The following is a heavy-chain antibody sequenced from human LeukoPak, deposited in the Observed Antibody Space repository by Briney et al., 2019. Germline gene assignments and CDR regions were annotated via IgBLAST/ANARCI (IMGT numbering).Heavy chain of an antibody. J-gene: IGHJ4*02. CDR1: GFTFSSYW. V-gene: IGHV3-7*04. CDR2: IKGDGSEK. D-gene: IGHD3-10*01. Sequence: GGSLRLSCAASGFTFSSYWMSWVRQAPGKGLEWGANIKGDGSEKYYVDSVKGRFTISRDNAKNSLFLQMNSLRAEDTAVYFCARGRPYYSGSGSYYNYWGQGTLVTVSS. CDR3: ARGRPYYSGSGSYYNY.